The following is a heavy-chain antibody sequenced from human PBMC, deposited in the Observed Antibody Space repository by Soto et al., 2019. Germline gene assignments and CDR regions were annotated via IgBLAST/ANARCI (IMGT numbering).Heavy chain of an antibody. J-gene: IGHJ2*01. CDR1: GGTFSSYA. D-gene: IGHD5-12*01. Sequence: QVPLVQSGAEVKKPGSSVKVSCKASGGTFSSYAISWVRQAPGQGLEWMGGIIPIFGTANYAQKFQGRVTITADESTSTAYMELSSLRSEDTAVYYCARWGDGYNYTWYFDLWGRGTLVTVSS. CDR3: ARWGDGYNYTWYFDL. CDR2: IIPIFGTA. V-gene: IGHV1-69*12.